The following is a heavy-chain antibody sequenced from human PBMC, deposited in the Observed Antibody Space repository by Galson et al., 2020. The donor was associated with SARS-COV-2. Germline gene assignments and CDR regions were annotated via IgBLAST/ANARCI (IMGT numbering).Heavy chain of an antibody. CDR3: ARLKDKWELEPLFGFDI. CDR2: IYYSGST. J-gene: IGHJ3*02. CDR1: GYTISSSNW. D-gene: IGHD1-26*01. Sequence: SQTLSLTCAVSGYTISSSNWWGWIRQPPGKGLEWIGYIYYSGSTYYNPSLKSRVTMSVDTSKNQFSLKLSSVTAVDTAVYYCARLKDKWELEPLFGFDIWGQGTMVTVSS. V-gene: IGHV4-28*01.